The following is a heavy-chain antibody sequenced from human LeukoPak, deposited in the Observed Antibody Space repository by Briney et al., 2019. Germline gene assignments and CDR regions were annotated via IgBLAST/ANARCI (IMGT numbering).Heavy chain of an antibody. D-gene: IGHD3-10*01. CDR1: GFTLSRHG. Sequence: PGGSLRLSCAPSGFTLSRHGMHWVRQAPGKGLEWVAIISNDGSRKYYAHSVEGRFTISRDNSKNTLYLQMDSLRAEDTAVYYCARDDSGSIDYWGQGTLVTVSS. CDR2: ISNDGSRK. J-gene: IGHJ4*02. V-gene: IGHV3-30*03. CDR3: ARDDSGSIDY.